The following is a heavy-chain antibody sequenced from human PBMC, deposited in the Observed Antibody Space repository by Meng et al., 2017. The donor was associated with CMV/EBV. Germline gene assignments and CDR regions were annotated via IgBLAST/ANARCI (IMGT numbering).Heavy chain of an antibody. J-gene: IGHJ6*02. Sequence: GGSLRLSCAASGFTFSSYSMNWVRQAPGKGLEWVSSISSSSSYIYYADSVKGRFTISRDNAKNSLYLQMNSLRAEDTAVYYCAREAGCSSSWYDGGGDYYYYYGMDVWGQGTTVTVSS. CDR3: AREAGCSSSWYDGGGDYYYYYGMDV. CDR2: ISSSSSYI. D-gene: IGHD6-13*01. CDR1: GFTFSSYS. V-gene: IGHV3-21*01.